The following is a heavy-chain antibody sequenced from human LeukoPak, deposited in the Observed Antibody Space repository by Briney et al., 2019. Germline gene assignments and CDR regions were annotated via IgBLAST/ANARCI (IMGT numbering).Heavy chain of an antibody. J-gene: IGHJ3*02. CDR3: ARDGYYDSSGYDAFDI. CDR1: GGSICSYY. V-gene: IGHV4-59*01. CDR2: ICYGGST. Sequence: SGTLSLTCTVSGGSICSYYWSWIREPPGEGVGWGGYICYGGSTNYNPSLKSRVTISVDTSKNQFSLKLSSVTAADTAVYYCARDGYYDSSGYDAFDIWGQGTMVTVSS. D-gene: IGHD3-22*01.